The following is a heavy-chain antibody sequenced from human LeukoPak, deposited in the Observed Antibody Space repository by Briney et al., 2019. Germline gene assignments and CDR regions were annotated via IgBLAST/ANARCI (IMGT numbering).Heavy chain of an antibody. CDR3: AKAYDSSGYLIDAFDI. CDR2: ISWNSGSI. D-gene: IGHD3-22*01. V-gene: IGHV3-9*01. Sequence: GGSLRLSCAASGFTFDDYAMHWVRQAPGKGLEWVSGISWNSGSIGYADSVKGRFTISRDNAKNSLYLQMNSLRAEDTPLYYCAKAYDSSGYLIDAFDIWGQGTMVTVSS. J-gene: IGHJ3*02. CDR1: GFTFDDYA.